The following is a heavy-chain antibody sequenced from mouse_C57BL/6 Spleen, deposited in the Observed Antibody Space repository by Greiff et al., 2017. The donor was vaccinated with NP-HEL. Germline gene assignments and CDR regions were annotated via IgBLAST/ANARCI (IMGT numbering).Heavy chain of an antibody. CDR2: IDPSDSYT. CDR3: ARGNWVFDY. CDR1: GYTFTSYW. V-gene: IGHV1-50*01. Sequence: QVQLQQPGAELVKPGASVKLSCKASGYTFTSYWMQWVKQRPGQGLEWIGEIDPSDSYTNYHQKFKGKATLTVDTSSSTAYMQLSSLTSDDSAVYYCARGNWVFDYWGQGTTLTVSS. D-gene: IGHD4-1*01. J-gene: IGHJ2*01.